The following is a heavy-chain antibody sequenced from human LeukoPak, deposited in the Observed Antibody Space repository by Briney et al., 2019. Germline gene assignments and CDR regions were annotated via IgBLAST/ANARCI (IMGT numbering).Heavy chain of an antibody. CDR3: ARGEYYYDSSGLY. Sequence: GSLRLSCAASGFTFSSYGMHWVRQAPGKGLEWVAVIWYDGSNKYYADSVKGRFTISRDNSKNTLYLQMNSLRAEDTAVYYCARGEYYYDSSGLYWGQGTLVTVSS. CDR1: GFTFSSYG. CDR2: IWYDGSNK. J-gene: IGHJ4*02. D-gene: IGHD3-22*01. V-gene: IGHV3-33*01.